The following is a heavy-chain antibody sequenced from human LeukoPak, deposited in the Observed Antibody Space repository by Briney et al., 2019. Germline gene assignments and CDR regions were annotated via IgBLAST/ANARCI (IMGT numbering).Heavy chain of an antibody. V-gene: IGHV3-48*03. CDR2: ISSSGSTI. J-gene: IGHJ4*02. Sequence: GGSLRLSCAASGFTFSSYEMNWVRQAPGKGLEWVSYISSSGSTIYYADSVKGRFTISRDNAKNSLYLQTNSLRAEDTAVYYCARDLHTAMVHWGQGTLVTVSS. CDR1: GFTFSSYE. D-gene: IGHD5-18*01. CDR3: ARDLHTAMVH.